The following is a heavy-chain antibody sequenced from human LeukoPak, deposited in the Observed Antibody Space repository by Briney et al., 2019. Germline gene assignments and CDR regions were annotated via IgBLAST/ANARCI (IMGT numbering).Heavy chain of an antibody. CDR3: ARTDNGYYDSSGYYYDY. Sequence: PGGSLRLSCAASGFTFSSYAMSWVRQAPGKGPEWVANIKQDGSEKYYVDSVKGRFTISRDDAKNSLYLQMNSLRAEDTAVYYCARTDNGYYDSSGYYYDYWGQGTLVTVSS. V-gene: IGHV3-7*01. J-gene: IGHJ4*02. CDR2: IKQDGSEK. D-gene: IGHD3-22*01. CDR1: GFTFSSYA.